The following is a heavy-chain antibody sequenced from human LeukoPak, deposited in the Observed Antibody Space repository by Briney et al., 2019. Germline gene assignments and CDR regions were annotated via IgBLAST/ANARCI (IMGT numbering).Heavy chain of an antibody. Sequence: ASVKVSCKASGYTFTSYAMHWVRQAPGQRLEWMGWINAGNGNTKYSQKFQGRVTITRDTSASTAYMVLSSLRSEDTAVYYCARDSNGDYFDYWGQGTLVTVSS. CDR1: GYTFTSYA. CDR2: INAGNGNT. V-gene: IGHV1-3*01. CDR3: ARDSNGDYFDY. D-gene: IGHD4-17*01. J-gene: IGHJ4*02.